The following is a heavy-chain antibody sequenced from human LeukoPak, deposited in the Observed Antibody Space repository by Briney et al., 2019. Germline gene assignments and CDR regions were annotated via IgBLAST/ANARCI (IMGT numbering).Heavy chain of an antibody. CDR3: AKGVNTVKRGYFDY. J-gene: IGHJ4*02. Sequence: GGSLRLSCEAFGFTFSYSAMNWVRQAPGKGLEWVSAIGSTGASTYYADSVKGRFTISRDNSKNTLYLQMNSLRADDTAVYYCAKGVNTVKRGYFDYWGQGTLVTVSS. D-gene: IGHD4-11*01. CDR1: GFTFSYSA. CDR2: IGSTGAST. V-gene: IGHV3-23*01.